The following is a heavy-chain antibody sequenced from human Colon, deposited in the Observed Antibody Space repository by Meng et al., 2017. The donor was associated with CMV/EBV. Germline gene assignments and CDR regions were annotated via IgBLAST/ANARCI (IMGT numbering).Heavy chain of an antibody. CDR3: ARHYDASWFGY. Sequence: GGSLRLSCKTSGYTFATHWIGWVRQLPGKDLEWMGMIHCGDSRTIYSPLFQGQVTISADKSLNTAYLQWNSLQASDTAMYYCARHYDASWFGYGGQGTLVTVSS. CDR1: GYTFATHW. CDR2: IHCGDSRT. D-gene: IGHD2-2*01. J-gene: IGHJ4*02. V-gene: IGHV5-51*01.